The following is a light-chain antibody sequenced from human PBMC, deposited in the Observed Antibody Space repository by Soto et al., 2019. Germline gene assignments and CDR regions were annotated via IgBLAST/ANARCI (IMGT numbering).Light chain of an antibody. Sequence: EIVLTQSPATLSLSPGERAALSCRASQSVYNYLAWYQQKPGQAPRLLIYDSYNRATGIPARFGGSGSGTDFTLTISRLEPEDFAVYYCQQYGSSPRTFGGGTKVDI. CDR3: QQYGSSPRT. J-gene: IGKJ4*01. CDR2: DSY. CDR1: QSVYNY. V-gene: IGKV3-20*01.